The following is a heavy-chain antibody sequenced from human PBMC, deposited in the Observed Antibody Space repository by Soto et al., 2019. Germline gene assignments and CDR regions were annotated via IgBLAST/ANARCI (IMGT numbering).Heavy chain of an antibody. CDR2: IYYSGNT. J-gene: IGHJ6*02. CDR3: ARLRGMDV. Sequence: SETLSLTCTVSGGSISSHYWSWIRQPPGKGLEWIGYIYYSGNTNYNPSLKSRVTISVDTSKNQFSLILSSVTAADTAVYYCARLRGMDVWGQGTTVTVSS. V-gene: IGHV4-59*11. CDR1: GGSISSHY.